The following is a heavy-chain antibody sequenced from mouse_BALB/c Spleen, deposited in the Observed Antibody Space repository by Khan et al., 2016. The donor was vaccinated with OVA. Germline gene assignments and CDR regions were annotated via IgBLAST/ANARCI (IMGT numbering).Heavy chain of an antibody. CDR3: ARMNYFGYTFAY. D-gene: IGHD1-2*01. CDR2: IYPRSGNT. CDR1: GYTFTDYY. Sequence: QVQLKQSGAELARPGASVKLSCKASGYTFTDYYINWVKQRTGQGLEWIGEIYPRSGNTYYNEKFKGKATLTADKSSSIAYMQLSSLTSEDSAVYFCARMNYFGYTFAYWGQGTLVTVSA. J-gene: IGHJ3*01. V-gene: IGHV1-77*01.